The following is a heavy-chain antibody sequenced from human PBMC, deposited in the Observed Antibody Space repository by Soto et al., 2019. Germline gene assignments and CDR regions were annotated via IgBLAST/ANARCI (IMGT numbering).Heavy chain of an antibody. Sequence: ASVKVSCKASGYTFTSYAMHWVRQAPGQRLEWMGWINAGNGNTKYSQKFQGRVTITRDTSASTAYMELSSLRSEDTAVYYCARDPSLDYYDSSGPDPWGQGTLATVSS. CDR2: INAGNGNT. D-gene: IGHD3-22*01. CDR3: ARDPSLDYYDSSGPDP. J-gene: IGHJ5*02. CDR1: GYTFTSYA. V-gene: IGHV1-3*01.